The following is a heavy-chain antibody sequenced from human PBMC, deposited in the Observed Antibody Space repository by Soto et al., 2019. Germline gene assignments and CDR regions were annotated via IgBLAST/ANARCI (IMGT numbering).Heavy chain of an antibody. D-gene: IGHD1-26*01. Sequence: PGGSVRLSCAASGFTVSSNYMSWVRQAPGKGLEWVSVIYSGGSTYYADSVKGRFTISRDNSKNTLYLHMNSLRAEDTAVYYCARGGIVGATVTWFHYSYGMDVWGQGTTVNVSS. V-gene: IGHV3-53*01. CDR2: IYSGGST. CDR3: ARGGIVGATVTWFHYSYGMDV. J-gene: IGHJ6*02. CDR1: GFTVSSNY.